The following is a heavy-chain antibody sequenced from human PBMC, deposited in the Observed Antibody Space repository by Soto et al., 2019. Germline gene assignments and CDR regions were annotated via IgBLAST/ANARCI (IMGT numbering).Heavy chain of an antibody. CDR3: ARASGSYSNFDY. V-gene: IGHV4-59*01. CDR2: IYYSGST. D-gene: IGHD1-26*01. Sequence: SETLSLTCTVSGGSISSYYGSWIRQPPGKGLEWIGYIYYSGSTNYNPSLKSRVTISVDTSKNQFSLKLSSVTAADTAVYYCARASGSYSNFDYWGQGTLVTVSS. CDR1: GGSISSYY. J-gene: IGHJ4*02.